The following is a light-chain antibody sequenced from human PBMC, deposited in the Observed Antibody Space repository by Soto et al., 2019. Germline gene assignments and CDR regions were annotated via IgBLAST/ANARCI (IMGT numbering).Light chain of an antibody. V-gene: IGKV1-5*01. CDR1: QSISNL. J-gene: IGKJ1*01. CDR3: QQYNGDSWT. Sequence: DIQMTQSPSTLSASVGDRVTITCRASQSISNLVAWYQQKLGKAPKVLIYDASSLESGVPSRFSGIGSGTEFTLTISSLQPDDFATYYCQQYNGDSWTFGQGTKVDIK. CDR2: DAS.